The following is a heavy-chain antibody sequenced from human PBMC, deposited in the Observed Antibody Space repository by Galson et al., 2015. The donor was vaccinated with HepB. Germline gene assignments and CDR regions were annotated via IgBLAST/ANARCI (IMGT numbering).Heavy chain of an antibody. V-gene: IGHV3-23*01. J-gene: IGHJ4*02. CDR2: ISGSGGST. CDR1: GFTFSSYA. CDR3: AKRSLLIGGAAAGSTHIDY. D-gene: IGHD6-13*01. Sequence: SLRLSCAASGFTFSSYAMSWVRQAPGKGLEWVSAISGSGGSTYYADSVKGRFTISRDSSKNTLYLQMNSLRAEDTAVYYCAKRSLLIGGAAAGSTHIDYWGQGTLVTVSS.